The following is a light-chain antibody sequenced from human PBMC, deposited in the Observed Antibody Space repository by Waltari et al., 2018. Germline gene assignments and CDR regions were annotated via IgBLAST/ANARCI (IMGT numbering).Light chain of an antibody. Sequence: QSALTQPASVSGSPGQSITLSCTGTSSDVGRFKLVSWYQQHPGKAPKLMIYEGTKRPSGVSNRFSGSKSGNTASLTISGLQAEDEADYYCCSYAGRSTWVFGGGTKLTVL. J-gene: IGLJ3*02. CDR3: CSYAGRSTWV. V-gene: IGLV2-23*01. CDR1: SSDVGRFKL. CDR2: EGT.